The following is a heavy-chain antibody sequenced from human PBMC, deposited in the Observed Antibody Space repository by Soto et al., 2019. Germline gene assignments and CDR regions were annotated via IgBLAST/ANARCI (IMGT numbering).Heavy chain of an antibody. J-gene: IGHJ4*02. Sequence: QVQLVESGGGVVQPGRSLRLSCAASGFTFSSYAMHWVRQAPGKGLEWVAVISYDGSNKYYADSVKGRFTISRDNSKNTLYLQMNSLRAEDTAVYYCARGIGYFDWLLPNYWGQGTLVTVSS. CDR2: ISYDGSNK. CDR3: ARGIGYFDWLLPNY. V-gene: IGHV3-30-3*01. CDR1: GFTFSSYA. D-gene: IGHD3-9*01.